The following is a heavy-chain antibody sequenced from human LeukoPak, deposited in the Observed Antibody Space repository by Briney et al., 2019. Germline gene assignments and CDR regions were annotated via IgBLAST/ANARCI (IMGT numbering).Heavy chain of an antibody. CDR2: IYPSGDT. J-gene: IGHJ3*02. Sequence: GGSLRLSCTASGFIASDEYMSWVRQTSGRGLEWLSIIYPSGDTYYPDDLKGTFIISRDRSKNTIYVQMNNLRVEDTGVYYCARVAVTSSSDAFDIWGQGTMVTVSS. D-gene: IGHD2-21*02. V-gene: IGHV3-66*01. CDR3: ARVAVTSSSDAFDI. CDR1: GFIASDEY.